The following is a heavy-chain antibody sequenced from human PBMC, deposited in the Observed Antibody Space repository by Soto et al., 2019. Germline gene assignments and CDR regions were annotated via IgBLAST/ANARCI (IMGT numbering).Heavy chain of an antibody. CDR3: AAAAPCHGPTCYSGHNWFDP. CDR1: GYTLAEVS. D-gene: IGHD2-15*01. Sequence: ASVKVSCKVSGYTLAEVSIHWVRQAPGKGLEWMGGFDPEHDETLFAQGFQGRVTMTEDSSVDTAYMELNSLRSEDTAVYYCAAAAPCHGPTCYSGHNWFDPWGQGTLVTVSS. CDR2: FDPEHDET. J-gene: IGHJ5*02. V-gene: IGHV1-24*01.